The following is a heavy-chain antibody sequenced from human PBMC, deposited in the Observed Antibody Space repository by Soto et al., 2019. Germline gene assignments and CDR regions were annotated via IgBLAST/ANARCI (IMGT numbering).Heavy chain of an antibody. J-gene: IGHJ6*02. CDR2: ISSSGSTI. CDR1: GFTFSDYY. V-gene: IGHV3-11*01. Sequence: LRLSCAASGFTFSDYYMSWIGQAPGKGLEWVSYISSSGSTIYYADSVKGRFTISRDNAKNSLYLQMNSLRAEDTAVYYCARVSTPTEPYYYYGMDVWGQGTTVTVSS. CDR3: ARVSTPTEPYYYYGMDV.